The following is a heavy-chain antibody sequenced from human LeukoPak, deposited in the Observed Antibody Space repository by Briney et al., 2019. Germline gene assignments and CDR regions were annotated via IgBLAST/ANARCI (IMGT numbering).Heavy chain of an antibody. D-gene: IGHD2-21*01. CDR3: AKDLADSLNWFDP. J-gene: IGHJ5*02. CDR2: ISGSGGST. Sequence: GGSLRLSCAASGFTFSSHSMNWVRRAPGKGLEWVSAISGSGGSTYYADSVKGRFTISRDNSKNTLYLQMNSLRAEDTAVYYCAKDLADSLNWFDPWGQGTLVTVSS. V-gene: IGHV3-23*01. CDR1: GFTFSSHS.